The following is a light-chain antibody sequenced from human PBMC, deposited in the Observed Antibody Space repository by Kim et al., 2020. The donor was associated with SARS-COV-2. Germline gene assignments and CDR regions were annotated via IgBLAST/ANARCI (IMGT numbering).Light chain of an antibody. CDR1: QSISSW. V-gene: IGKV1-5*03. CDR3: QQYKSYHVT. Sequence: DIQMTQSPSTLSASVGDRVTITCRASQSISSWLAWYQQKPGKAPNLLIYKASSLQSGVPSRFSASGSGTEFTLTISSLQPDDSATYYCQQYKSYHVTFGQGTKLEIK. CDR2: KAS. J-gene: IGKJ2*01.